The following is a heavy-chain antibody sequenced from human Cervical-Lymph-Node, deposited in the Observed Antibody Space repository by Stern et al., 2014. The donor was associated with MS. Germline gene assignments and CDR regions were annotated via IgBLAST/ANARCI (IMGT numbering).Heavy chain of an antibody. Sequence: QVQLLQPGAEVKKPGASVKVSCKASGYTFTSYGISWVRQAPGQGLEWVGRISAYNGNTNYAQKLQGRVTMTTDTSTSTAYMELRSLRSDDTAVYYCAREFHCGGDCYTNDYWGQGTLVTVSS. CDR1: GYTFTSYG. D-gene: IGHD2-21*02. J-gene: IGHJ4*02. CDR3: AREFHCGGDCYTNDY. V-gene: IGHV1-18*04. CDR2: ISAYNGNT.